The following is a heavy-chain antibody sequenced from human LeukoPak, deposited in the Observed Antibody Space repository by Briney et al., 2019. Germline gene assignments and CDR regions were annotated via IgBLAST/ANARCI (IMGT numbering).Heavy chain of an antibody. CDR3: ARETGSGWDYFDY. Sequence: PSETLSLTCTVSGGSIGSYYWSWIRQPPGKGLEWIGYIYYSGSTNYNPSLKSRVTISVDTSKNQFSLKLSSVTAADTAVYYCARETGSGWDYFDYWGQGTLVTVSS. CDR2: IYYSGST. V-gene: IGHV4-59*01. D-gene: IGHD6-19*01. CDR1: GGSIGSYY. J-gene: IGHJ4*02.